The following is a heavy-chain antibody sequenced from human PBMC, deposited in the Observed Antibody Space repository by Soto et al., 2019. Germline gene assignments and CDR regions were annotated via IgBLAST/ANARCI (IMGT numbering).Heavy chain of an antibody. J-gene: IGHJ3*02. D-gene: IGHD3-10*01. Sequence: ASVKVSCKASGGTFSSYAISWVRQAPGQGLEWMGGIIPIFGTANYAQKFQGRVTITADESTSTAYMELSSLRSEDTAVYYCARESSSYYGSGSYYNAFDIWGQGTMVTVSS. CDR3: ARESSSYYGSGSYYNAFDI. CDR2: IIPIFGTA. V-gene: IGHV1-69*13. CDR1: GGTFSSYA.